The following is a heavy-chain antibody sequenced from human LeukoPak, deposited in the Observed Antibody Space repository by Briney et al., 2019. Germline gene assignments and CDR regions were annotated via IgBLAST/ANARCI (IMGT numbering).Heavy chain of an antibody. D-gene: IGHD3-16*02. CDR1: GGTFSSYA. J-gene: IGHJ4*02. CDR3: ARDHLDYVWGSYRPGYFDY. V-gene: IGHV1-69*13. CDR2: IIPIFGTA. Sequence: SVRVSCKASGGTFSSYAISWVRQAPGQGLEWMGGIIPIFGTANYAQKFQGRVTITADESTSTAYMELSSLRSEDTAVYYCARDHLDYVWGSYRPGYFDYWGQGTLVTVSS.